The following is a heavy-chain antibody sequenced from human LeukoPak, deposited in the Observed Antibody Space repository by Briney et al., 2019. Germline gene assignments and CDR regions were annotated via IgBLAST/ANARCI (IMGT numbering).Heavy chain of an antibody. V-gene: IGHV4-34*01. Sequence: SETLSLTCAVYGGSFSGYYWSWIRQPPGKGLEWIGEINHSGSTNYNPSLKSRVTISVDTSKNQFSLKLSSVTAADTAVYYCARGAGGWITGLNWFDPWGQGTLVTVSP. CDR2: INHSGST. D-gene: IGHD1-14*01. J-gene: IGHJ5*02. CDR1: GGSFSGYY. CDR3: ARGAGGWITGLNWFDP.